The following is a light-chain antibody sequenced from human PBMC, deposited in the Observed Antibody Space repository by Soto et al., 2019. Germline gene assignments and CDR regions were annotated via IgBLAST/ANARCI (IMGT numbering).Light chain of an antibody. CDR2: AAS. CDR3: QLSCRSTP. V-gene: IGKV1-8*01. CDR1: QGISSY. J-gene: IGKJ3*01. Sequence: AIRMTQSPSSLSASTGDRVTITCRASQGISSYLAWYQQKPGKAPKLLIYAASTLQSGVPSRFSGSGSGTDFTLTISRLEPEDCAVYYCQLSCRSTPFGPGT.